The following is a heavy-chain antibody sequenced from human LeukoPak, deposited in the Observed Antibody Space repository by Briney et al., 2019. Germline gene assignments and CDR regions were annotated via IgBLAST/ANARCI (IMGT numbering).Heavy chain of an antibody. V-gene: IGHV3-23*01. J-gene: IGHJ4*02. CDR2: ISASGGKT. CDR1: GFTFSSYE. Sequence: GGSLRLSCAASGFTFSSYEMNWVRQAPGKGLEWVSGISASGGKTDYADSVRGRFTISRDNSKNTMYVQMKSLRAEDTAVYFCAKVDYSNSGARVKFDYWGQGILVTVSS. CDR3: AKVDYSNSGARVKFDY. D-gene: IGHD4-11*01.